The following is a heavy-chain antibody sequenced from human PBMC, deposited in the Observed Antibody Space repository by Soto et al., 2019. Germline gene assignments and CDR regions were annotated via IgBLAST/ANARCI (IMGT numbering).Heavy chain of an antibody. CDR1: GGSFSGCY. CDR2: INHSGST. CDR3: AREGQWLGIRLDY. Sequence: SETLSLTCAVYGGSFSGCYWSWIRQPPGKGLEWIGEINHSGSTNYNPSLKSRVTISVDTSKNQFSLKLSSVTAADTAVYYCAREGQWLGIRLDYWGQGTLVTVSS. V-gene: IGHV4-34*01. D-gene: IGHD6-19*01. J-gene: IGHJ4*02.